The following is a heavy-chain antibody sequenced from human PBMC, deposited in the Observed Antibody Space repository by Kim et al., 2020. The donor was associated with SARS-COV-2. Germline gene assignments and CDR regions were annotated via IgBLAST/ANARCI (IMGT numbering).Heavy chain of an antibody. V-gene: IGHV3-23*01. J-gene: IGHJ4*02. Sequence: GGSLRLSCAASGFTFSSYAMSWVRQAPGKGLEWVSAISGSGGSTYYADSVKGRFTISRDNSKNTLYLQMNSLRAEDTAVYYCAKMGGYWGSYSGCDYWGQGTLVSVSS. CDR1: GFTFSSYA. CDR2: ISGSGGST. CDR3: AKMGGYWGSYSGCDY. D-gene: IGHD3-16*01.